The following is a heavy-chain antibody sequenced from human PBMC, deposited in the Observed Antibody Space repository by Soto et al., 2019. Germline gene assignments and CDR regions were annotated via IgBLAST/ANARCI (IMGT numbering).Heavy chain of an antibody. D-gene: IGHD2-15*01. CDR1: GFTFSNAW. V-gene: IGHV3-15*01. J-gene: IGHJ6*02. Sequence: KPGGSLRLSCAASGFTFSNAWMSWVRQAPGKGLEWVGRIKSKTDDGTTDYAAPMKGRFTISRDDSKNTLYLQMNSLKTEDTAVYYCTSRFSSLVAATDYYGMDVWGQGTTVTVSS. CDR2: IKSKTDDGTT. CDR3: TSRFSSLVAATDYYGMDV.